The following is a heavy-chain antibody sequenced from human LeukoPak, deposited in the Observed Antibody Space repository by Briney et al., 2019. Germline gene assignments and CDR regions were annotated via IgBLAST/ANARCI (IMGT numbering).Heavy chain of an antibody. J-gene: IGHJ4*02. V-gene: IGHV3-53*01. D-gene: IGHD4-17*01. CDR2: MHSDGRT. CDR1: GFSVSNNY. Sequence: GGSLRLSCAASGFSVSNNYMNWVRQASGKGLEWVSVMHSDGRTFYADSVKGRFTISRDKSKNMFYLQMDSLRAEDTAVYYCAKTDLTTGPYDYWGQGTLVTVSS. CDR3: AKTDLTTGPYDY.